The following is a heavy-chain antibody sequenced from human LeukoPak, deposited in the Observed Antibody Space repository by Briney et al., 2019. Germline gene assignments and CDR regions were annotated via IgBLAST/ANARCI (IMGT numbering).Heavy chain of an antibody. J-gene: IGHJ6*03. CDR1: GGSISSGDYY. D-gene: IGHD3-10*01. Sequence: PSETLSLTCTVSGGSISSGDYYWSWVRQPPGKGLEWIGYIYYSGSTYYNPSLKSRVTISVDTSKNQFSLKLSSVTAADTAVYYCARAQNYYGSGSHHYYYYYMDVWGKGTTVTVSS. V-gene: IGHV4-30-4*08. CDR3: ARAQNYYGSGSHHYYYYYMDV. CDR2: IYYSGST.